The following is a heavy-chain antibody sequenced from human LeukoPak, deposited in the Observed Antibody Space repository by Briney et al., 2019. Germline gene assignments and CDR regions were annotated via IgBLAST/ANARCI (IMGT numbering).Heavy chain of an antibody. CDR1: GYTFTGYY. V-gene: IGHV1-2*02. CDR2: IYPYSGDT. CDR3: ARGRNSGSSLDI. J-gene: IGHJ3*02. Sequence: ASVTVSCKASGYTFTGYYIHWVRQAPGQGREWMGWIYPYSGDTNYAQNFQGRVTMTRDTSISTAYMELSSLKSDDTAVYYCARGRNSGSSLDIWGQGTMLTVSS. D-gene: IGHD6-6*01.